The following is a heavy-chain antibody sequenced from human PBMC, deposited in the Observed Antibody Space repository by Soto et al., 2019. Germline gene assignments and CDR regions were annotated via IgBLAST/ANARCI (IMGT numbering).Heavy chain of an antibody. CDR3: ARGRASGSYYLLDY. D-gene: IGHD3-10*01. Sequence: ASVKVSCKASGYTFTGYYMHWVRQAPGQGLEWMGWINPNSGGTNYAQKFQGRVTMTRDTAIRTAYMEVSRLRSDDTAVYYCARGRASGSYYLLDYWGQGTLVTVSS. V-gene: IGHV1-2*02. CDR2: INPNSGGT. CDR1: GYTFTGYY. J-gene: IGHJ4*02.